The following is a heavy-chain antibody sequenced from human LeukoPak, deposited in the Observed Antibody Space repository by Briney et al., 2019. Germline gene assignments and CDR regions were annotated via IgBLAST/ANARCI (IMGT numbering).Heavy chain of an antibody. CDR2: VSTYNGDT. V-gene: IGHV1-18*01. J-gene: IGHJ3*01. D-gene: IGHD6-13*01. CDR1: GYTFTSYG. CDR3: ARALAAPSARAFDV. Sequence: ASVKVSCKASGYTFTSYGFSWVRQAPGQGLEWMGWVSTYNGDTNYAQKFQGRVTMTTDTSTSTAYMELRSLRSDDTAVYYCARALAAPSARAFDVWGQGTMVTVSS.